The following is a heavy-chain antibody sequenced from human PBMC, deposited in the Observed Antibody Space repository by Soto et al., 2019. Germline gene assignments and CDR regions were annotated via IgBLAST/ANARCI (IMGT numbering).Heavy chain of an antibody. CDR3: ARDDVSMVTTFLDY. D-gene: IGHD2-21*02. Sequence: LRLSCAASGFPFNNYAMHWVRQAPGKGLEWVAVIWHDGSNEHYADSVKGRFRIARGNSNNTLYLQMNSLRGEDTALYYCARDDVSMVTTFLDYWGLGTLVTVSS. J-gene: IGHJ4*02. CDR1: GFPFNNYA. CDR2: IWHDGSNE. V-gene: IGHV3-33*01.